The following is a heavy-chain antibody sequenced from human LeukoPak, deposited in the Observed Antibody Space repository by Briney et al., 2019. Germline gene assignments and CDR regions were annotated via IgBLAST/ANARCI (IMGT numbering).Heavy chain of an antibody. Sequence: PSVRVSCRASGYTFTVYYMLWVRQAPGQGLEWMGWISAYNGNTNYAQKLQGRVTMTTDTSTSTAYMELRSLRSDDTAVYYCAREGVVVVPAAIVLYYYGMDVWGQGTTVTVSS. V-gene: IGHV1-18*04. CDR3: AREGVVVVPAAIVLYYYGMDV. CDR2: ISAYNGNT. D-gene: IGHD2-2*02. CDR1: GYTFTVYY. J-gene: IGHJ6*02.